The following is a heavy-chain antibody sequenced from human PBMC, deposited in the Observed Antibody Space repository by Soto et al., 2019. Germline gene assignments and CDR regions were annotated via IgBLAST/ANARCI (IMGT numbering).Heavy chain of an antibody. CDR1: GFTFSSYG. Sequence: QVQLVESGGGVVQPGRSLRLSCAASGFTFSSYGMHWVRQAPGKGLEWVAVISYDGSNKYYADSVKGRFTISRDNSKNTLYLQMNSLRAEDTAVYYCAKDIGVLLYALDIWGQGTMVTVSS. CDR2: ISYDGSNK. CDR3: AKDIGVLLYALDI. D-gene: IGHD2-15*01. V-gene: IGHV3-30*18. J-gene: IGHJ3*02.